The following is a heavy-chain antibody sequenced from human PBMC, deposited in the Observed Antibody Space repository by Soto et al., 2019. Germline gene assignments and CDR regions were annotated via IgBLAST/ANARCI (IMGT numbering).Heavy chain of an antibody. J-gene: IGHJ2*01. V-gene: IGHV3-23*01. D-gene: IGHD2-2*01. Sequence: EVQLLESGGGLVQPVGSLRLSCVGSGFTFIIYAMNWVRQTPGKGLEWVSTISGGGDRAFDADTVKGRFTISRDNSKNTVNLQMNSLRADDTAVYYCARKVLGSTSRPDWWYFDLWGRGTLVTVSS. CDR2: ISGGGDRA. CDR1: GFTFIIYA. CDR3: ARKVLGSTSRPDWWYFDL.